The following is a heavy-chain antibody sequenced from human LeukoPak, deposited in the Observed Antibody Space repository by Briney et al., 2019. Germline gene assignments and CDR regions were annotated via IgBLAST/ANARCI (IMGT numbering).Heavy chain of an antibody. V-gene: IGHV3-43D*03. CDR1: GFIFDDYA. CDR3: ARPAARTVASAFDI. D-gene: IGHD6-19*01. J-gene: IGHJ3*02. CDR2: ISWHAGTT. Sequence: GGSLRLSCAASGFIFDDYAMHWVRQAPGKGLEWVSLISWHAGTTYYADAVKGRFTISRDNSKNSLYLQMISLRPEDTALYYCARPAARTVASAFDIWGQGTMVTVSS.